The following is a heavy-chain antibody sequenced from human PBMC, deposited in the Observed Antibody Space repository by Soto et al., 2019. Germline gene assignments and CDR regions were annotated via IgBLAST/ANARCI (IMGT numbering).Heavy chain of an antibody. Sequence: ASVKVSCKASGYTFTSYGISWVRQAPGQGLEWMGWISAYNGNTNYAQKLQGRVTMTTDTSTSTAYMELRSLRSDDTAVYYCAGVVLHDYIWGSYRYTGVGDFDYWGQGTLVTVSS. J-gene: IGHJ4*02. V-gene: IGHV1-18*01. CDR1: GYTFTSYG. CDR3: AGVVLHDYIWGSYRYTGVGDFDY. CDR2: ISAYNGNT. D-gene: IGHD3-16*02.